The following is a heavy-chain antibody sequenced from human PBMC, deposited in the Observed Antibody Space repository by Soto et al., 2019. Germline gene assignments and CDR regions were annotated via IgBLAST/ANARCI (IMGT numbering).Heavy chain of an antibody. Sequence: GESLKISCAASGFTFSSYWMSWVRQAPGKGLEWVANIKQDGSEKYYVDSVKGRFTISRDNAKNSLYLQMNSLRAEDTAVYYCARDWRDGYNDYWGQGTLVTVSS. V-gene: IGHV3-7*01. J-gene: IGHJ4*02. CDR2: IKQDGSEK. CDR1: GFTFSSYW. CDR3: ARDWRDGYNDY. D-gene: IGHD5-12*01.